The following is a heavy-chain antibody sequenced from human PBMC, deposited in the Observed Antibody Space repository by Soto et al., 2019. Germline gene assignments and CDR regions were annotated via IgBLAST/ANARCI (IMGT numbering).Heavy chain of an antibody. CDR2: ISGSGGST. D-gene: IGHD3-22*01. J-gene: IGHJ4*02. CDR1: GFTFSSYA. CDR3: AKKGIYCYDSSGSSFDY. Sequence: GGSLRLSCAASGFTFSSYAMSWVRQAPGKGLEWVSAISGSGGSTYYADSVKGRFTISRDNSKNTLYLQMNSLRAEDTAVYYCAKKGIYCYDSSGSSFDYWGQGTLGTVSS. V-gene: IGHV3-23*01.